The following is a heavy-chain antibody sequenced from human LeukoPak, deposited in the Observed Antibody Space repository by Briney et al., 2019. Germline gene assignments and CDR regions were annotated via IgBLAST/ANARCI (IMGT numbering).Heavy chain of an antibody. J-gene: IGHJ4*02. V-gene: IGHV4-39*01. CDR2: IYYSGST. CDR1: GGSISSSYS. Sequence: SETLSLTCTVSGGSISSSYSWGWIRQPPGKGLEWIGNIYYSGSTYYNPSLKSRVTISVDTSKNQFSLKLNSVTASDTAIYYCASTKLGYSSGWHWGQGTLVTVSS. D-gene: IGHD6-19*01. CDR3: ASTKLGYSSGWH.